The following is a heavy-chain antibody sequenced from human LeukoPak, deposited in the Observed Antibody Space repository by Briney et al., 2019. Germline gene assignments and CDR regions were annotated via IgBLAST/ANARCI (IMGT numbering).Heavy chain of an antibody. CDR3: ARWLYPLGPSFAPYYFDY. V-gene: IGHV1-18*01. D-gene: IGHD5-12*01. CDR1: GYTFSSYG. J-gene: IGHJ4*02. CDR2: ISAYGHT. Sequence: ASAKVSCKTSGYTFSSYGITWVRQAPGQGLEWMGWISAYGHTKLARNLQARVTVTTDTSTSTAYMELRSLRSDDTAVYYCARWLYPLGPSFAPYYFDYWGQGTLVTVSS.